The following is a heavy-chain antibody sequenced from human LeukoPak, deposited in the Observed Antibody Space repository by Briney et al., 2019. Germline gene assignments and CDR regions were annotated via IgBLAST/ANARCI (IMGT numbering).Heavy chain of an antibody. Sequence: PGGSLRLSCAASGFTFSSYGMRWVRQAPGKGLEWVSSISSSSSYIYYADSVKGRFTISRDNAKNSLYLQMNSLRAEDTAVYYCARDAEYCSSTSCYGTYYFDYWGQGTLVTVSS. CDR2: ISSSSSYI. CDR3: ARDAEYCSSTSCYGTYYFDY. D-gene: IGHD2-2*01. J-gene: IGHJ4*02. V-gene: IGHV3-21*01. CDR1: GFTFSSYG.